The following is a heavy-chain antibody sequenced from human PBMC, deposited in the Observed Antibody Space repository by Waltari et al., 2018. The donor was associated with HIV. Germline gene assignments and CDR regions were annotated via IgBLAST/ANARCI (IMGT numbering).Heavy chain of an antibody. CDR3: ARVPTRVAADYNWFDP. CDR2: IYYSGST. CDR1: GGSISSYY. J-gene: IGHJ5*02. Sequence: QVQLQESGPGLVKPSETLSLTCTVSGGSISSYYWSWIRQPPGKGLEWIGYIYYSGSTTYNPSLKSRVTISVDTSKNQFSLKLSSVTAADTAVYYCARVPTRVAADYNWFDPWGQGTPVTVSS. D-gene: IGHD6-13*01. V-gene: IGHV4-59*01.